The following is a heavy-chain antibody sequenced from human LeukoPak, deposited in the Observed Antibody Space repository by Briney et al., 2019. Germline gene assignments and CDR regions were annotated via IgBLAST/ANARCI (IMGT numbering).Heavy chain of an antibody. J-gene: IGHJ4*02. CDR3: ARGFEGYSYGIDY. Sequence: PGRSLRLSCAASGFTFSSYSMNWVRQAPGKGLEWVSSISSSSSYIYYADSVKGRFTISRDNAKNSLYLQMNSLRDEDTAVYYCARGFEGYSYGIDYWGQGTLVTVSS. V-gene: IGHV3-21*01. CDR2: ISSSSSYI. CDR1: GFTFSSYS. D-gene: IGHD5-18*01.